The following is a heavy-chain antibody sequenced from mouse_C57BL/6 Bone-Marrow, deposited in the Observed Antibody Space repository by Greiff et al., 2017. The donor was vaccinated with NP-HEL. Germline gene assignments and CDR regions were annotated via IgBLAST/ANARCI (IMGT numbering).Heavy chain of an antibody. CDR3: ARGGWLLQASMDY. J-gene: IGHJ4*01. V-gene: IGHV1-53*01. CDR1: GYTFTSYW. Sequence: QVQLKQPGTELVKPGASVKLSCKASGYTFTSYWMHWVKQRPGQGLEWIGNINPSNGGTNYNEKFKSKATLTVDKSSSTAYMQLSSLTSEDSAVYYCARGGWLLQASMDYWGQGTSVTVSS. D-gene: IGHD2-3*01. CDR2: INPSNGGT.